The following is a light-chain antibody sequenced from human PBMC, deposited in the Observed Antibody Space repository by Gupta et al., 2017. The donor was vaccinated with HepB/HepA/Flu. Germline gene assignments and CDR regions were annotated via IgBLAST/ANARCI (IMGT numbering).Light chain of an antibody. J-gene: IGLJ3*02. CDR1: SSDVGGYNY. CDR3: CSYAGTYTWV. Sequence: QSALTPPRSVSGSPGQSVTISCTGTSSDVGGYNYVSWYQQLPGKAPKLIIYDVIHRPAGVPDRFSGSKSGNTASLTISGLQPEDEADYYCCSYAGTYTWVFGGGTKLTVL. V-gene: IGLV2-11*01. CDR2: DVI.